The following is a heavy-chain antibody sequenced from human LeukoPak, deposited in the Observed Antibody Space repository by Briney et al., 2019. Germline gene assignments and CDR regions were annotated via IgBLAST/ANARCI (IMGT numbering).Heavy chain of an antibody. J-gene: IGHJ4*02. Sequence: GGSLRLSCAASGFTFSTYPMHWVRQAPGKGLEYVSTINSIGGSTYYANSVKGRFTISRDNSKNTLYLQMGSLRTEDMAVYYCARSYCSSTSCSYYFDYWGQGTLVTVSS. V-gene: IGHV3-64*01. CDR3: ARSYCSSTSCSYYFDY. D-gene: IGHD2-2*01. CDR1: GFTFSTYP. CDR2: INSIGGST.